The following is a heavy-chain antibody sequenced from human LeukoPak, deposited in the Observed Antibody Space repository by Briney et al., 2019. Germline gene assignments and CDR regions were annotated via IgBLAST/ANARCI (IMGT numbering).Heavy chain of an antibody. D-gene: IGHD4-17*01. V-gene: IGHV3-21*01. J-gene: IGHJ6*02. CDR2: IRSSSRYI. Sequence: GGCLRLSSAASGFTLSSNSMNWVRQAPGKGLEWVSSIRSSSRYIYYGNSGKGRLTISRDNAKNTLYLQINSLRAEDTTVYYCARDTRLYGDYDYGMDVWGQGTTVTVSS. CDR3: ARDTRLYGDYDYGMDV. CDR1: GFTLSSNS.